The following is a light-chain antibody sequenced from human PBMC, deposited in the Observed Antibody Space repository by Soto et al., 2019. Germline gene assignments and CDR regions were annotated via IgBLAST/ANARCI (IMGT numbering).Light chain of an antibody. J-gene: IGLJ1*01. V-gene: IGLV2-23*01. CDR2: GGT. CDR3: CSYAGSSYV. CDR1: SNDIGRFDL. Sequence: QSVLTQPASVSGSPEQSITISCTGTSNDIGRFDLVSWYQHHPGKAPKLMIYGGTKRPSGVSYRFSASKSGNTASLTISGLQAEDEADYYCCSYAGSSYVFGNGTKLTVL.